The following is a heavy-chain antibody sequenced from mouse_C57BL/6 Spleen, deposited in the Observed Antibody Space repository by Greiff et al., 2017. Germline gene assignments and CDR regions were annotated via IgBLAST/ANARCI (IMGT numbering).Heavy chain of an antibody. D-gene: IGHD1-1*01. J-gene: IGHJ1*03. CDR1: GYAFSSYW. V-gene: IGHV1-80*01. CDR3: ARHYYGSSYAYFDV. Sequence: LMESGAELVKPGASVKISCKASGYAFSSYWMNWVKQRPGKGLEWIGQIYPGDGDTNYNGKFKGKATLTADKSSSTAYMQLSSLTSEDSAVYFCARHYYGSSYAYFDVWGTGTTVTVSS. CDR2: IYPGDGDT.